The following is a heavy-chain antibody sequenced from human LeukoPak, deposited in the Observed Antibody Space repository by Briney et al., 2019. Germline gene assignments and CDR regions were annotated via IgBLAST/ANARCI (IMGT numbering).Heavy chain of an antibody. CDR1: GYTFTSYD. V-gene: IGHV1-8*01. D-gene: IGHD3-3*01. Sequence: ASVKVSCKASGYTFTSYDINWVRQATGQGLEWMGWMNPNSGNTGYAQKFQGRVTMTRNTPIGTAYMELSSLRSEDTAVYYCASPLMSGYYAFDIWGQGTMVTVSS. J-gene: IGHJ3*02. CDR3: ASPLMSGYYAFDI. CDR2: MNPNSGNT.